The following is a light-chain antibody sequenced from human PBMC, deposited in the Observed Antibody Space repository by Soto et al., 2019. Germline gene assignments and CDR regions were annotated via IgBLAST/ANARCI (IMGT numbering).Light chain of an antibody. J-gene: IGLJ2*01. V-gene: IGLV2-8*01. CDR3: SSYAGNNNVV. CDR2: EVS. Sequence: QSVLTQPPSASGSPGQSVTISCTGTSSDAGDYKFVSWYQQHPGKAPKLLIYEVSRRPSGVPDRFSGSKSGNTASLTVSGRQAEDEADYYCSSYAGNNNVVFGGGTKLTVL. CDR1: SSDAGDYKF.